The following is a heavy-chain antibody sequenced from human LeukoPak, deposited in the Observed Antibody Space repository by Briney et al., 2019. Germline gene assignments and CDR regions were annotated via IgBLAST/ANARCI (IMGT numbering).Heavy chain of an antibody. Sequence: PGESLKISCKGSGYSFTRYWIGWVRQMPGKGLEWMGIIYPGDSDTRYSPSFQGQVTISADKSISTAYLQWSSLKASDTAIYYCARHYNGVARPIDYWGQGTLVTVSS. D-gene: IGHD3-3*01. J-gene: IGHJ4*02. CDR1: GYSFTRYW. V-gene: IGHV5-51*01. CDR2: IYPGDSDT. CDR3: ARHYNGVARPIDY.